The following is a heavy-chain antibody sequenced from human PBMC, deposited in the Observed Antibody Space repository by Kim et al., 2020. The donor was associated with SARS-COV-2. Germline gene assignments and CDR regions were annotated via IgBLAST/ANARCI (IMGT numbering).Heavy chain of an antibody. Sequence: SETLSLTCTVSGGSISSSSYYWGWIRQPPGKGLEWIGSIYYSGSTYYNPSLKSRVTISVDTSKNQFSLKLSSVTAADTAVYYCARGRAYYYDSSGYFYWFDPWGQGTLVTVSS. CDR2: IYYSGST. V-gene: IGHV4-39*01. D-gene: IGHD3-22*01. CDR1: GGSISSSSYY. J-gene: IGHJ5*02. CDR3: ARGRAYYYDSSGYFYWFDP.